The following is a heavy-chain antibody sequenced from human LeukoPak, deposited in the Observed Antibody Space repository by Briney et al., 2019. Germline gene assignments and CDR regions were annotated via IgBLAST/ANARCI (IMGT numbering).Heavy chain of an antibody. V-gene: IGHV3-53*01. D-gene: IGHD2-15*01. Sequence: GGSLRLSCAASGFTVSSNYMSWVRQAPGKGLEWVSVIYSGGSTYYADSVKGRFTISRDNAKNSLYLQMNSLRAEDTAVYYCARDLGGSDYFDYWGQGTLVTVSS. CDR3: ARDLGGSDYFDY. J-gene: IGHJ4*02. CDR1: GFTVSSNY. CDR2: IYSGGST.